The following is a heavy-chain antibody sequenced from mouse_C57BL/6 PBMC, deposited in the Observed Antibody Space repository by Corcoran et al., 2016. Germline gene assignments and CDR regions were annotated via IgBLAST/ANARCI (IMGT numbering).Heavy chain of an antibody. CDR2: IYPGSGNN. V-gene: IGHV1-76*01. Sequence: QVQLKQSGAELVRPGASVKLSCKASGYTFTDYYINWVKQRPGQGLEWIARIYPGSGNNYYNEKFKGKATLTAEKSSSTAYKQLSSLTSEDSAVYFCARRGKGYYFDYWGQGTTLTVSS. CDR3: ARRGKGYYFDY. J-gene: IGHJ2*01. CDR1: GYTFTDYY.